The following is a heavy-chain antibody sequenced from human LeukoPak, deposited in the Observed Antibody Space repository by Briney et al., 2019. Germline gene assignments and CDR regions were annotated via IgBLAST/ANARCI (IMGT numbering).Heavy chain of an antibody. CDR3: AKDPSDYGSASAFDI. CDR2: ISYDGVNK. CDR1: RFTFSSYV. D-gene: IGHD3-10*01. J-gene: IGHJ3*02. V-gene: IGHV3-30*18. Sequence: GGSLRLSCAASRFTFSSYVMHWVRQTPGKGLEWVAVISYDGVNKFHADSAKGRFTISRDNSKNTLYLQMNSLRPDDTAVYYCAKDPSDYGSASAFDIWGQGTMVTVSS.